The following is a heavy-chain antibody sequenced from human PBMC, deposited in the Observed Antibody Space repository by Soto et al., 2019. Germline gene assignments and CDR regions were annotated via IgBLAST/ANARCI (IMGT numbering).Heavy chain of an antibody. CDR3: AKDPYYYDSSGYEGPFDY. CDR2: ISGSGGST. V-gene: IGHV3-23*01. D-gene: IGHD3-22*01. J-gene: IGHJ4*02. Sequence: GGSLRLSCAASGFTFSGSAMHWVRQAPGKGLEWVSAISGSGGSTYYADSVKGRFTISRDNSKNTLYLQMNSLRAEDKAVYYCAKDPYYYDSSGYEGPFDYWGQGTLVTVSS. CDR1: GFTFSGSA.